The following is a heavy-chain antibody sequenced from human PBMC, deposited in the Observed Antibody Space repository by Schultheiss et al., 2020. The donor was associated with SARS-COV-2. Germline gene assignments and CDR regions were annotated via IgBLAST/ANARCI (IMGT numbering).Heavy chain of an antibody. V-gene: IGHV4-34*01. D-gene: IGHD5-18*01. CDR2: INHSGST. Sequence: SETLSLTCAVYGGSFSGYYWSWIRQPPGKGLEWIGEINHSGSTNYNPSLKSRVTISVDTSKNQFSLKLSSVTAADTAVYYCAKDRRGYSYEGVLFMSNGMDVWGQGTTVTVSS. CDR1: GGSFSGYY. CDR3: AKDRRGYSYEGVLFMSNGMDV. J-gene: IGHJ6*02.